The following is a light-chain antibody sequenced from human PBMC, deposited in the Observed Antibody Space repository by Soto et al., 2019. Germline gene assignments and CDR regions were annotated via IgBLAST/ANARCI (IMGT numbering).Light chain of an antibody. CDR1: QSISSY. J-gene: IGKJ3*01. CDR2: AAS. Sequence: DIQMTQSPSSLSASVGDRVTITCRASQSISSYLNWYQQKPGKAPKLLIYAASSLQSGVPSRFSGSGSGTDFNLTISSLQPEDFATYYCQPSYSTPFTFGPGTKVDIK. V-gene: IGKV1-39*01. CDR3: QPSYSTPFT.